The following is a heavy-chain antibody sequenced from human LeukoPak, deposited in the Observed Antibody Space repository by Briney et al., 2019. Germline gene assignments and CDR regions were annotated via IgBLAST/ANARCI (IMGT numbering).Heavy chain of an antibody. Sequence: GRSLRLSCTTSGFTFGDYALTWVRQAPGKGLEWVGFIRSKIYGGTPEYAASVKGRFTISRDDSKGIAYLQMNSLKTEDTAVYYCTRDQTPYYWGQGTLVTVSS. CDR3: TRDQTPYY. V-gene: IGHV3-49*04. CDR2: IRSKIYGGTP. J-gene: IGHJ4*02. CDR1: GFTFGDYA.